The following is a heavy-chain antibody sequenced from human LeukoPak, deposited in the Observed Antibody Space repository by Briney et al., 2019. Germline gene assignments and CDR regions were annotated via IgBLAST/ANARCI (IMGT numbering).Heavy chain of an antibody. Sequence: PGGSLRLSCAASGFTFSSCDMNWVRQAPGKGLEWVSSISSTSNYINYADSVQGRFTISRDNAKSSLYLQMNSLRVEDTAVYYCARTLFGVYNWFDPWGQGALVTVSS. D-gene: IGHD3-3*01. CDR2: ISSTSNYI. CDR1: GFTFSSCD. V-gene: IGHV3-21*01. J-gene: IGHJ5*02. CDR3: ARTLFGVYNWFDP.